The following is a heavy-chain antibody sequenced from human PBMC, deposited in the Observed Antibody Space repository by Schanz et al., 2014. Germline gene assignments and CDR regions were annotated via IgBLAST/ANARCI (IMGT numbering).Heavy chain of an antibody. CDR2: ITYDGSNT. D-gene: IGHD3-9*01. Sequence: QVQLVESGGGVVQPGRSLRLSCAASGFTMITYAMHWVRQPPGKGLEWVAIITYDGSNTYHADSVKGRFTISRDNSKNTLYLQMNSLRREDTAVYYCAKVETYYDILTGYQFAMDVWGQGTTVIVSS. CDR3: AKVETYYDILTGYQFAMDV. CDR1: GFTMITYA. J-gene: IGHJ6*02. V-gene: IGHV3-30*04.